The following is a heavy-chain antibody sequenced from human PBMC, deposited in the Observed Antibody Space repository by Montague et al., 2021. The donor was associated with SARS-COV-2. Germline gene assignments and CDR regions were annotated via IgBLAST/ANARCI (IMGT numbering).Heavy chain of an antibody. CDR1: GGSISTYY. D-gene: IGHD1-26*01. CDR2: VYYTGST. CDR3: ARHDGSFASGSYPPFRYFDF. J-gene: IGHJ4*02. V-gene: IGHV4-59*08. Sequence: SETRSLTCTVSGGSISTYYWSWIRQSPGKGLEWIAYVYYTGSTNYDPSLKSRATISVDTSKNQFSLKLKSVTAADTAVYYCARHDGSFASGSYPPFRYFDFWGQGILVTVSS.